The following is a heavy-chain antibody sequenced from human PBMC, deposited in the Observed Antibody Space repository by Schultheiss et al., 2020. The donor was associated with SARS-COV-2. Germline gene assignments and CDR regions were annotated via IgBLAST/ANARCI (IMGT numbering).Heavy chain of an antibody. CDR2: ISYDGSNK. V-gene: IGHV3-30*18. Sequence: GGSLRLSCAASGFTFSDYYMSWIRQAPGKGLEWVAVISYDGSNKYYADSVKGRFTISRDNSKNTLYLQMNSLRAEDTAVYYCAKETVRASWFDPWGQGTLVTVSS. CDR3: AKETVRASWFDP. D-gene: IGHD1-14*01. CDR1: GFTFSDYY. J-gene: IGHJ5*02.